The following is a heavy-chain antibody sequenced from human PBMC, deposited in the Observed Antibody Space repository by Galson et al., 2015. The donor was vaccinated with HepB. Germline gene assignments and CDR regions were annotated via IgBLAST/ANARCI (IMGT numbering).Heavy chain of an antibody. Sequence: SLRLSCAASGFTFSSYSMNWVRQAPGKGLEWVGRIKSKTDGGTTDYAAPVKGRFTISRDDSKNTLYLQMNSLKTEDTAVYYCTTDPDIVVVPAVSDYWGQGTLVTVSS. V-gene: IGHV3-15*01. D-gene: IGHD2-2*01. CDR1: GFTFSSYS. CDR3: TTDPDIVVVPAVSDY. CDR2: IKSKTDGGTT. J-gene: IGHJ4*02.